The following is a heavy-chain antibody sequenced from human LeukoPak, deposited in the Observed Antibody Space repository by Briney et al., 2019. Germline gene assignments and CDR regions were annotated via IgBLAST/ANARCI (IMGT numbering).Heavy chain of an antibody. D-gene: IGHD5-24*01. J-gene: IGHJ6*02. CDR2: IWYDGSNK. V-gene: IGHV3-33*01. Sequence: GGSLRLSCAASGFTFSSYGMHWVRQAPGKGLEWVAVIWYDGSNKYYADSVKGRFTISRDNSKNTLYLQMNSLRAEDTAVYYCARDLKMATIYYYYYGMDVWGQGTTVTVSS. CDR1: GFTFSSYG. CDR3: ARDLKMATIYYYYYGMDV.